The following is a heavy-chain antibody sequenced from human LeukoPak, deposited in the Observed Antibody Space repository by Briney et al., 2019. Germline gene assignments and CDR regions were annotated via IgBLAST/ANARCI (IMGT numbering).Heavy chain of an antibody. V-gene: IGHV4-4*07. CDR3: ARDSVPATASVYDAFDI. J-gene: IGHJ3*02. CDR2: FYTSGST. Sequence: PSETLSLTCPVSGGSVSSFYWSWIRQPAGKGLEWIGRFYTSGSTNYNPSLRSRVTMSVDTSKNQFSLKLNSVTAADTAVYYCARDSVPATASVYDAFDIWGQGTLVTVSS. CDR1: GGSVSSFY. D-gene: IGHD5/OR15-5a*01.